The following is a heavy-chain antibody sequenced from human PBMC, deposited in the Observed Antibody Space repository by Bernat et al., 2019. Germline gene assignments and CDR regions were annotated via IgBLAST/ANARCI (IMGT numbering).Heavy chain of an antibody. V-gene: IGHV3-53*05. J-gene: IGHJ4*02. CDR2: IYSGGST. Sequence: EVQLVETGGGLIQPGGSLRLSCAASGFTVSSNYMSWVRQAPGKGLEWVSVIYSGGSTYYADSVKGRFTISRDNSKNKLYLQMNSLRAEDTAVYYCATYDILTGYYHWGQGTLVTVSS. D-gene: IGHD3-9*01. CDR1: GFTVSSNY. CDR3: ATYDILTGYYH.